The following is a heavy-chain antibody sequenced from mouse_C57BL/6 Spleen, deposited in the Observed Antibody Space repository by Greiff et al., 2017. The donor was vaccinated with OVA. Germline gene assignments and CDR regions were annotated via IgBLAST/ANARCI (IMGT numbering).Heavy chain of an antibody. V-gene: IGHV1-5*01. CDR1: GYTFTSYW. CDR3: IGVGVTDFDY. CDR2: IYPGNSDT. J-gene: IGHJ2*01. Sequence: VQLQQSGTVLARPGASVKMSCKTSGYTFTSYWMHWVKQRPGQGLEWIGAIYPGNSDTSYNQKFKGKAKLTAVTSSSTAYMELSSLTHEDSAVYYCIGVGVTDFDYWGQGTTLTVSS. D-gene: IGHD2-2*01.